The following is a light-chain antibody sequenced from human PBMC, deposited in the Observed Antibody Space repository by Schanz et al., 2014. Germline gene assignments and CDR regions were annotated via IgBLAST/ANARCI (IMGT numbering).Light chain of an antibody. CDR2: DVS. CDR3: CSHGGRNKFWV. Sequence: QSALTQPASVSGSPGQSITISCTGTSSDVGGYNYVSWYQQHPGKAPRLMIYDVSNRPSGVSNRFSGSKSGNTASLTISGLQADDEADYYCCSHGGRNKFWVFGGGTKVTVL. CDR1: SSDVGGYNY. J-gene: IGLJ3*02. V-gene: IGLV2-14*03.